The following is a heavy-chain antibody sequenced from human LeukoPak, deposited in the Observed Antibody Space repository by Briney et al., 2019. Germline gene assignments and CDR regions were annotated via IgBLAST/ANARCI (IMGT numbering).Heavy chain of an antibody. J-gene: IGHJ3*02. CDR2: IYPGDSDT. V-gene: IGHV5-51*01. Sequence: GESLKISCKGSGYSFTSYWIGWVRQMPGKGLEWMGIIYPGDSDTRYNPSFQGQVTISADKSISTAYLQWSSLKASDTALYYCARALKSDAFDIWGQGTMVTVSS. CDR1: GYSFTSYW. CDR3: ARALKSDAFDI.